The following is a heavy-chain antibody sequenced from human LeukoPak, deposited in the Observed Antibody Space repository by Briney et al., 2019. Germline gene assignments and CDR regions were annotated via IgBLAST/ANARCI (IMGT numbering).Heavy chain of an antibody. D-gene: IGHD4-17*01. CDR3: AKLTTVTTYRYFDY. Sequence: GESLKISCKGSGYSFTSYWIGWVRQMPAKGLECMGIIYPVDSDTRYRPSFQDQVTISADKSISTVYLQCSSLKASDTAMYYCAKLTTVTTYRYFDYWGQGTLVTVSS. CDR2: IYPVDSDT. J-gene: IGHJ4*02. CDR1: GYSFTSYW. V-gene: IGHV5-51*01.